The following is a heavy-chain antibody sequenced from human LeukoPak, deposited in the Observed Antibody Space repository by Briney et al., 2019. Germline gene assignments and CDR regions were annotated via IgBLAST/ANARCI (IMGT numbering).Heavy chain of an antibody. D-gene: IGHD1-26*01. CDR2: ISSSVSTI. Sequence: GGSLRLSCAASGFTFSTSGMNWVRQAPGEGREWISYISSSVSTIHYAGYVKGRFTISRDNAKNSLYLQMNSLRAEDTAVYYCATGELGGAYWGQGTLVTVSS. V-gene: IGHV3-48*01. CDR1: GFTFSTSG. J-gene: IGHJ4*02. CDR3: ATGELGGAY.